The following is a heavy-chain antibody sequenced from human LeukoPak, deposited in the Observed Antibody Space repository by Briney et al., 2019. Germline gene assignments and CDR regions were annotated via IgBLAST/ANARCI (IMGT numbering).Heavy chain of an antibody. Sequence: SETLPLTCTVSGGSVSGYYWSWIRQPAGKGLEWIGRIYTSRNINFNPSLKSRVTMSVDTSKNQVSLKLNSVTAADTAVYYCARNNWNNGFDIWGQGTMVTVSS. CDR1: GGSVSGYY. CDR2: IYTSRNI. J-gene: IGHJ3*02. V-gene: IGHV4-4*07. CDR3: ARNNWNNGFDI. D-gene: IGHD1/OR15-1a*01.